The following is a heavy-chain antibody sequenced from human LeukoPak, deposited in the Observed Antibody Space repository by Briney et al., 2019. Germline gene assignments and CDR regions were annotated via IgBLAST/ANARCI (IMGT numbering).Heavy chain of an antibody. CDR1: GFTFSNYA. D-gene: IGHD6-19*01. CDR2: VSDSGTST. J-gene: IGHJ3*02. CDR3: AKGSSDWYRGAFDI. Sequence: GGSLRLSCAASGFTFSNYAMNWVRQAPGKGLEWVSTVSDSGTSTYYSDSVEGRFTISRDNSKNTLYLQMNSLRAEDTALYYCAKGSSDWYRGAFDIWGQGTMVTVSS. V-gene: IGHV3-23*01.